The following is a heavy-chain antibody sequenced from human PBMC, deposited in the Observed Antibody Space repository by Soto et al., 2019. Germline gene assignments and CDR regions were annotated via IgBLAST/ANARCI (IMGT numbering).Heavy chain of an antibody. CDR3: ARDRGAYGMDV. CDR2: ISAYNGNT. J-gene: IGHJ6*02. CDR1: GYTFTSYG. V-gene: IGHV1-18*01. Sequence: QGQLVQSGAEVKKPGASVKVSCKASGYTFTSYGISWVRQAPGQGLEWMGWISAYNGNTNYGQKLQGRVTMTTDTPTSTAYMELRSLRSDDTAVYYCARDRGAYGMDVWGQGTTVTVSS.